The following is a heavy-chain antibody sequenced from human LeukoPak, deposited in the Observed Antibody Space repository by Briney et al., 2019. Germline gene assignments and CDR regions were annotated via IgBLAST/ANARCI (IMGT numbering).Heavy chain of an antibody. CDR2: IYYSGST. J-gene: IGHJ4*02. CDR1: GGSISSGGYY. CDR3: ARVPPRYYDSSGYLDY. D-gene: IGHD3-22*01. V-gene: IGHV4-31*03. Sequence: PSETLSLTCTVSGGSISSGGYYWSWIRQHPGKGLEWIGYIYYSGSTYYNPSLKSRVTISADTSKNQFSLKLSSVTAADTAVYYCARVPPRYYDSSGYLDYWGQGTLVTVSS.